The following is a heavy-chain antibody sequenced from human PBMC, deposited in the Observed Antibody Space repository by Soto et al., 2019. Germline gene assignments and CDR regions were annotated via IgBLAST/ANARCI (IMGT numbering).Heavy chain of an antibody. CDR1: GFTFSSYC. CDR3: ARPPHDFWSPQGYYGMDV. Sequence: GGSLRLSCAASGFTFSSYCMPWVRHAPGKMLEWVEIIWYDGSNKYYADSVKGRFTISRDNSKNTLYLQMNSLRAEDTAVYYCARPPHDFWSPQGYYGMDVWGQGTTVTVSS. D-gene: IGHD3-3*01. J-gene: IGHJ6*02. CDR2: IWYDGSNK. V-gene: IGHV3-33*01.